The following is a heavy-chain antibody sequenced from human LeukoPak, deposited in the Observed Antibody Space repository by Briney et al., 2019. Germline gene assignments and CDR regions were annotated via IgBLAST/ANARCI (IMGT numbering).Heavy chain of an antibody. CDR3: AKEQRGYSGYMVGSCFDP. D-gene: IGHD5-12*01. V-gene: IGHV3-53*01. CDR2: IYSGGST. Sequence: GGSLRLSCAASGFTVSSNYMSWVRQAPGKGLEWVSVIYSGGSTYYADSVKGRFTISRDNSKKTLYLQMNSLRAEDTALYYCAKEQRGYSGYMVGSCFDPWGQGTLVTVSS. J-gene: IGHJ5*02. CDR1: GFTVSSNY.